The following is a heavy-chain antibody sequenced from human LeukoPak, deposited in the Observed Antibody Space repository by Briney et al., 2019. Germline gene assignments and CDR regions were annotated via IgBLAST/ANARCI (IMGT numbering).Heavy chain of an antibody. CDR3: ARDGIQLWGLLDY. D-gene: IGHD5-18*01. CDR2: IWYDGSNK. V-gene: IGHV3-33*01. J-gene: IGHJ4*02. CDR1: GFTFSSYG. Sequence: GGSLRLSCAASGFTFSSYGMHWVRQAPGKGLEWVAVIWYDGSNKYYADSVKGRFTISRDNSKNTLYLQMNSLRAEDTAVYYCARDGIQLWGLLDYWGQGTLVTVSS.